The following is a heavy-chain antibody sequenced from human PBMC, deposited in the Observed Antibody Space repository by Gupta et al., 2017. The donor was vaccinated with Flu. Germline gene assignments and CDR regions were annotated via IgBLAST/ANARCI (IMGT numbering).Heavy chain of an antibody. CDR3: ARGGGYCLNSRCPSHAMDV. V-gene: IGHV4-31*03. CDR1: GASISSGPYY. CDR2: IYYSGST. D-gene: IGHD2-15*01. Sequence: QVQLQESGPGLVKPSQTLSLTCTVAGASISSGPYYWSWIRHLPGKGLEWIGYIYYSGSTQYNPALKSRADISVDTSKNQFSLKVTSVSAADTAVYFCARGGGYCLNSRCPSHAMDVWGQGTTVTVSS. J-gene: IGHJ6*02.